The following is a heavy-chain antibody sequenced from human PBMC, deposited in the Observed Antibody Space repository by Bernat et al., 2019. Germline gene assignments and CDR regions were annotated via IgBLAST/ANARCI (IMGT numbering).Heavy chain of an antibody. J-gene: IGHJ3*02. V-gene: IGHV3-30*01. D-gene: IGHD4-11*01. CDR1: GFTFSSYV. Sequence: QVQLVESGGGVVQPGRSLRLSCAASGFTFSSYVMHWVLQAPDKGLEWVAVVSYDGNNKYYADSVRGRFSISRDNSKNTLYLQMNSLRAEDTAVYYCATEGERMTTSSAFDIWGQGTVVTVSS. CDR3: ATEGERMTTSSAFDI. CDR2: VSYDGNNK.